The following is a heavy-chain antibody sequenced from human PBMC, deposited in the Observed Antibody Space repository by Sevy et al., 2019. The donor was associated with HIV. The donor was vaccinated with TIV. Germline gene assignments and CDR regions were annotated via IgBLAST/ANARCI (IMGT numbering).Heavy chain of an antibody. J-gene: IGHJ4*02. Sequence: GGSLRLSCAASGFTFSKYSMSWVRQPPGKGLEWVSTLTFGCGEINYADSVKGRFTISRDNSKSSVYLQMNNPRPEDTAVYYCAREGCTKPHDYWGQGTLVTVPS. CDR2: LTFGCGEI. CDR3: AREGCTKPHDY. CDR1: GFTFSKYS. V-gene: IGHV3-23*01. D-gene: IGHD2-8*01.